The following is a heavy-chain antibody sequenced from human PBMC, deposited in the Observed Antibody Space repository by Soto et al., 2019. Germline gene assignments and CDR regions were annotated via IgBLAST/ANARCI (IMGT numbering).Heavy chain of an antibody. CDR1: GFTFSSYA. Sequence: GRSLRLSCSASGFTFSSYAMHWVRQAPGKGLEYVSAISSNGGSTYYADSVKGRFTISRDNSKNTLYLQMNSLRAEDTAVYYCAKDPVTVYYYYGMDVWGQGTTVTVSS. J-gene: IGHJ6*02. CDR2: ISSNGGST. D-gene: IGHD4-4*01. CDR3: AKDPVTVYYYYGMDV. V-gene: IGHV3-64*04.